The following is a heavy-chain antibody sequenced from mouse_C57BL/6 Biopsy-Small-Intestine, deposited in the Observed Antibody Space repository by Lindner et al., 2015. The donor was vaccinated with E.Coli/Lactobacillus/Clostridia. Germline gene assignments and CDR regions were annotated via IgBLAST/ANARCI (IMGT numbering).Heavy chain of an antibody. J-gene: IGHJ4*01. Sequence: SVKVSCKASGYTFTYYYIHWMRQAPGQRLEWMGWINPDSGGTSYAQKFQGRVTMTRDTSINTVNMELNRLGSDDTAVYYCARGPSSGSFDYWGQGTLVTVSS. CDR2: INPDSGGT. CDR3: ARGPSSGSFDY. V-gene: IGHV1-19*01. D-gene: IGHD1-2*01. CDR1: GYTFTYYY.